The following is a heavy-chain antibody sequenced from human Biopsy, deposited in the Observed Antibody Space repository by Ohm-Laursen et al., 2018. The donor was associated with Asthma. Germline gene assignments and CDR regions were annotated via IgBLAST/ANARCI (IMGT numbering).Heavy chain of an antibody. J-gene: IGHJ6*02. CDR2: LIPVLGKP. V-gene: IGHV1-69*01. CDR3: ARGYSGSDRIVYYYSGLEV. D-gene: IGHD5-12*01. CDR1: GDSFSNGA. Sequence: SVTPAYTPSGDSFSNGAISCARQDPGHGLGWMGGLIPVLGKPYHAQMFEGRVTITADESTSTASMELTSLSSEDTAVYYCARGYSGSDRIVYYYSGLEVWGQGTLVTVSS.